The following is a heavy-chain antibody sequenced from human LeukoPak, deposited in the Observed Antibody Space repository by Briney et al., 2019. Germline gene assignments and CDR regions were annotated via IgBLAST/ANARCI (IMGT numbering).Heavy chain of an antibody. J-gene: IGHJ4*02. D-gene: IGHD4-17*01. V-gene: IGHV4-34*01. CDR1: GGPFSGYY. Sequence: SETLSLTCAVYGGPFSGYYWSWIRQPPGKGLEWIGEINHSGSTNYNPSLKSRVTMSVDTSKNQFSLKLSSVTAADTAVYYCARGPAVTTGTSYYFDYWGQGTLVTVSS. CDR2: INHSGST. CDR3: ARGPAVTTGTSYYFDY.